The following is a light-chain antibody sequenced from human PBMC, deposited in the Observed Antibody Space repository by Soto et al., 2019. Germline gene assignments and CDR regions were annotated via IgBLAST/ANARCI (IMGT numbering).Light chain of an antibody. J-gene: IGKJ1*01. CDR2: GAS. CDR1: QSVSSNY. CDR3: QQYGSSPTWT. Sequence: ESVLTQSPGTLSLSPGERATLSCRASQSVSSNYLAWYQQKPGQAPRLLIYGASTRATGIPDRFSGSVSGTDFTLTISRLEPEDSAVYYCQQYGSSPTWTFGQGTKVEIK. V-gene: IGKV3-20*01.